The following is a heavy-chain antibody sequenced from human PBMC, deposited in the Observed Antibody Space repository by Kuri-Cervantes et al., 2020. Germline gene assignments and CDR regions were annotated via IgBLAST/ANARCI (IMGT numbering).Heavy chain of an antibody. CDR1: GFSPSTSGMR. Sequence: SGPTLVKPTQTLTLTCTFSGFSPSTSGMRVSWIRQPPGKALGWLARIDWDDDKFYSTSLKTRLTISKDTSKNQVVLTMTNMDPVDTGTYYCARKILTGPFDYWGQGTLVTVSS. D-gene: IGHD1-20*01. V-gene: IGHV2-70D*14. J-gene: IGHJ4*02. CDR2: IDWDDDK. CDR3: ARKILTGPFDY.